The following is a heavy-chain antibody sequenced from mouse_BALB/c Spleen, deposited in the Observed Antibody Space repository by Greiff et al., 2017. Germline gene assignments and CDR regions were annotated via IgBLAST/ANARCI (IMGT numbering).Heavy chain of an antibody. CDR1: GYTFTDYW. CDR3: ARSGITTVAYYFDY. CDR2: IDTSDSYT. V-gene: IGHV1-69*01. J-gene: IGHJ2*01. Sequence: VQLQQPGAELVMPGASVKMSCKASGYTFTDYWMHWVKQRPGQGLEWIGAIDTSDSYTSYNQKFKGKATLTVDESSSTAYMQLSSLTSEDSAVYYCARSGITTVAYYFDYWGQGTTLTVSS. D-gene: IGHD1-1*01.